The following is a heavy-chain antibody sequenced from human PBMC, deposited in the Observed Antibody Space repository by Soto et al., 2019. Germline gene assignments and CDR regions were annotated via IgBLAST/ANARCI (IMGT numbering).Heavy chain of an antibody. J-gene: IGHJ4*02. CDR2: ISYDGSNK. Sequence: QVQLVESGGGVVQPGRSLRLSCAASGFTFSSYGMHWVRQAPGKGLEWVAVISYDGSNKYYADSVKGRFTISRDNSKNTLYLQMNSLRAEDTAVYYCAKDALPPISPSCLDYWGQGTLVTVSS. CDR3: AKDALPPISPSCLDY. V-gene: IGHV3-30*18. CDR1: GFTFSSYG. D-gene: IGHD2-2*01.